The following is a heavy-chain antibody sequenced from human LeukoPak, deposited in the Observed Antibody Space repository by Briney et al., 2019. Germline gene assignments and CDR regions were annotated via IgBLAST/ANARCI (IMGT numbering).Heavy chain of an antibody. V-gene: IGHV3-21*01. CDR2: ISSSSSYI. J-gene: IGHJ2*01. CDR1: GFTFSSYS. Sequence: PGGSLRLSCAASGFTFSSYSMKWVRQAPGKGLEWVSSISSSSSYIYYADSVKGRFTFSRVNAKNSLYLQMNSLRAEDTAVYYCARDREGSWDVNWYLDLWGRGTLVTVSS. D-gene: IGHD6-13*01. CDR3: ARDREGSWDVNWYLDL.